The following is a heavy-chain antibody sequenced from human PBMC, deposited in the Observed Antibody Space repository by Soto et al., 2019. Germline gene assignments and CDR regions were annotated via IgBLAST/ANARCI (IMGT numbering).Heavy chain of an antibody. CDR1: GGSISSGGYY. CDR2: IYYSGST. CDR3: AITAYYYGSGSQDAFDI. V-gene: IGHV4-31*03. Sequence: SETLSLTCTVSGGSISSGGYYWSWIRQHPGKGLEWIVYIYYSGSTYYNPSLKSRVTISVDTSKNQFSLKLSSVTAADTAVYYCAITAYYYGSGSQDAFDIWGQGTMVTGSS. D-gene: IGHD3-10*01. J-gene: IGHJ3*02.